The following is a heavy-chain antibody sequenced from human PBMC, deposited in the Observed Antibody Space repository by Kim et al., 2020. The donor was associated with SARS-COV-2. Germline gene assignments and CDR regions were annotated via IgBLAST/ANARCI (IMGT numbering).Heavy chain of an antibody. Sequence: QKFQGRVTITADKSTSTAYMELSSLRSEDTAVYYCARASIAAAGRGAFDIWGQGTMVTVSS. V-gene: IGHV1-69*04. CDR3: ARASIAAAGRGAFDI. J-gene: IGHJ3*02. D-gene: IGHD6-13*01.